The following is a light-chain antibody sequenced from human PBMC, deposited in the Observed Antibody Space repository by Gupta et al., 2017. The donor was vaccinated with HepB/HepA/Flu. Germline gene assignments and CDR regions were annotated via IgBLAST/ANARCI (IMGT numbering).Light chain of an antibody. CDR2: GAS. CDR1: QSVSSSY. CDR3: QQYGSSLLT. V-gene: IGKV3-20*01. J-gene: IGKJ3*01. Sequence: IVLTQSPGTLSLSPGERATLSCRASQSVSSSYLAWYQQKPGQAPRLLIYGASSRATGTPDRFSGSGSGTDFTLTSSRMEPEDVAVYYCQQYGSSLLTFGHGTKVDIK.